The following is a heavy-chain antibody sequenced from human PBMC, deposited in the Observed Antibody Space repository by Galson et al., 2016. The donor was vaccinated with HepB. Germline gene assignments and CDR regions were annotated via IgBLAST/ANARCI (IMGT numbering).Heavy chain of an antibody. V-gene: IGHV5-51*01. D-gene: IGHD2-15*01. Sequence: QSGAEVKKPGESLKISCKGSGYIFNNFWVAWVRQMPGKGLEWMGIIYPDDSHSRYSPSLQGQVTISADKSINTAYLQWSSLTASDTAVYYCARTHSGGTDYYYYAMDVWGQGTTVTVSS. CDR2: IYPDDSHS. CDR3: ARTHSGGTDYYYYAMDV. J-gene: IGHJ6*02. CDR1: GYIFNNFW.